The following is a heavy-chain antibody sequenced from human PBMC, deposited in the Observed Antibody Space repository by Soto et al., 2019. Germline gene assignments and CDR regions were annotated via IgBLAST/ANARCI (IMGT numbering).Heavy chain of an antibody. D-gene: IGHD1-26*01. CDR3: ANYLTAVGATATFDS. Sequence: PGGSLRLSCAASGFTFSTYAMSWVRQAPGKGLEWVSGISGSGGTTYYPDSVKGRFTISRDNSRNTLYLQMNSLRAEDTAVYYCANYLTAVGATATFDSWGQGTLVTVSS. J-gene: IGHJ4*02. CDR2: ISGSGGTT. CDR1: GFTFSTYA. V-gene: IGHV3-23*01.